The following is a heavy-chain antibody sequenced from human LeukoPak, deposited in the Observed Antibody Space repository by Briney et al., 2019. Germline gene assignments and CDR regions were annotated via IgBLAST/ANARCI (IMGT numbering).Heavy chain of an antibody. CDR3: ARDSRMIVVDDAFDI. J-gene: IGHJ3*02. V-gene: IGHV3-7*01. D-gene: IGHD3-22*01. CDR2: IKQDGSEK. Sequence: PGGSLRLSCAASGFTFSSYAMSWVRQAPGKGLEWVADIKQDGSEKYYVDSLKGRFTIPRDNAKNSLYLQMNSLRAEDTAVYYCARDSRMIVVDDAFDIWGQGTMVTVSS. CDR1: GFTFSSYA.